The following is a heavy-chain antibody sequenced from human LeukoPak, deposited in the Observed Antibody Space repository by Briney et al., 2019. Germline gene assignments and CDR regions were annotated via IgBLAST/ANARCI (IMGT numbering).Heavy chain of an antibody. CDR3: TTLGYSSSWSLDY. J-gene: IGHJ4*02. Sequence: GGSLRLSCAASGFTFSNAWMSWVRQAPGKGLEWVGRIKSKTDGGTTDYAAPVKGRFTISRDDSKNTLYLQMNSLETEDTAMYYCTTLGYSSSWSLDYWGQGTLVTVSS. V-gene: IGHV3-15*01. D-gene: IGHD6-13*01. CDR2: IKSKTDGGTT. CDR1: GFTFSNAW.